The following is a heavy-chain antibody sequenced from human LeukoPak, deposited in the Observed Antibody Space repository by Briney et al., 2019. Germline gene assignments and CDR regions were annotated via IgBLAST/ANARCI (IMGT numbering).Heavy chain of an antibody. J-gene: IGHJ4*02. CDR3: AKGSRWYGPVYFDY. V-gene: IGHV3-30*02. CDR1: GFTFSSYA. D-gene: IGHD6-13*01. Sequence: GGSLRLSCAASGFTFSSYAMHWVRQAPGKGLEWVAFIRYDGSNKYYADSVKGRFTISRDNSKNTLYLQMNSLRAEDTAVYYCAKGSRWYGPVYFDYWGQGTLVTVSS. CDR2: IRYDGSNK.